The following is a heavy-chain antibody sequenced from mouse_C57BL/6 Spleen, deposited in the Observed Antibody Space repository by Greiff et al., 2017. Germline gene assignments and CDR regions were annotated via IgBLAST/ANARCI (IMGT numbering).Heavy chain of an antibody. CDR1: GYTFTSYW. D-gene: IGHD1-1*01. Sequence: QVQLQQPGAELVKPGASVKMSCKASGYTFTSYWITWVKQRPGQGLEWIGDIYPGSGSTNYNEKFKSKATLTVDTSSSTDYMQLSSLTSEDSAVYYCARRSSSYYYYAMDDWGQGTSVTVSS. J-gene: IGHJ4*01. CDR3: ARRSSSYYYYAMDD. V-gene: IGHV1-55*01. CDR2: IYPGSGST.